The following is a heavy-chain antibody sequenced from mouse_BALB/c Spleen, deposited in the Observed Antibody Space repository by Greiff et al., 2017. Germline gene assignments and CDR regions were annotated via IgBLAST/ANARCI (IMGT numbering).Heavy chain of an antibody. CDR3: ARPLSPGAMDY. CDR1: GFTFSSYA. Sequence: EVKLVESGGGLVKPGGSLKLSCAASGFTFSSYAMSWVRQSPEKRLEWVAEISSGGSYTYYPDTVTGRFTISRDNAKNTLYLEMSSLRSEDMAMYYCARPLSPGAMDYWGQGTSVTVSS. CDR2: ISSGGSYT. D-gene: IGHD6-1*01. V-gene: IGHV5-9-4*01. J-gene: IGHJ4*01.